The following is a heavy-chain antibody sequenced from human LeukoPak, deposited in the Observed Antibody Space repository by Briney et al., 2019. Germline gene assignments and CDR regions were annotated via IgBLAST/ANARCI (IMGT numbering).Heavy chain of an antibody. V-gene: IGHV3-23*01. CDR1: GFSFSSYA. Sequence: GGSLRLSCAASGFSFSSYAMSWVRQAPGKGLEWVSGISGSSDYTYSADFVKGRFTISRDNSKNTLFLQMNSLRAEDTAVYYCAKGREPSMIRGVDWFDPWGQGTLVTVSS. CDR2: ISGSSDYT. CDR3: AKGREPSMIRGVDWFDP. D-gene: IGHD3-10*01. J-gene: IGHJ5*02.